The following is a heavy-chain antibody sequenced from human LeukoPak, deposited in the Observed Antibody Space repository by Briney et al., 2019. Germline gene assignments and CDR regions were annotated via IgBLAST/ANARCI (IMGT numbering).Heavy chain of an antibody. D-gene: IGHD3-22*01. Sequence: SETLTLTCTVSGGSISSYYWIWIRQPPGKGLEWIGYIYDTGSTNYNPSLKSRVTMSVGTSKRQFALTLSSVTAAGPAVYFCARLPKFYYDSSGYYSSFDYWGQGTLVTASS. V-gene: IGHV4-59*08. CDR3: ARLPKFYYDSSGYYSSFDY. CDR1: GGSISSYY. J-gene: IGHJ4*02. CDR2: IYDTGST.